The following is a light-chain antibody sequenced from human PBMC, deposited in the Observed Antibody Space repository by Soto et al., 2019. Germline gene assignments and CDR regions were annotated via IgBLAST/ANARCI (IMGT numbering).Light chain of an antibody. V-gene: IGKV3-15*01. J-gene: IGKJ5*01. CDR1: QRISSN. CDR3: QQRSNWPIT. CDR2: GAS. Sequence: EIVMTQSPATLSVSPRERATLSCRASQRISSNLAWYQQKPGQAPRLLIYGASTRATGIPERFSGSGSGTEFTLTISSLQSEDFAVYYCQQRSNWPITFGQGTRLEI.